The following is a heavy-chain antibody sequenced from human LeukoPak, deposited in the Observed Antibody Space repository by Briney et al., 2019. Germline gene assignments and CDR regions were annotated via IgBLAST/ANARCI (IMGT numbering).Heavy chain of an antibody. J-gene: IGHJ4*02. CDR2: ISSSSSTI. Sequence: SGGSLRLSCAASGFTFSSYSMNWVRQAPGKGLEWVSYISSSSSTIYYADSVKGRFTISRDNAKNSLYLQMNSLRAEDTAVYYCARGVEEYYYDSSGYYSGVYWGQGTLVTVSS. V-gene: IGHV3-48*01. D-gene: IGHD3-22*01. CDR1: GFTFSSYS. CDR3: ARGVEEYYYDSSGYYSGVY.